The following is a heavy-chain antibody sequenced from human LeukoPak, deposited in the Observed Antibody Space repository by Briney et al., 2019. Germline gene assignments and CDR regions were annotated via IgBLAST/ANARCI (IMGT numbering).Heavy chain of an antibody. CDR3: ARDYSLWWLTN. Sequence: GGSLRLSCPASGFTFSTYWMHWVRQAPGKGLVWVSRITPDGSGTIYADSVKGRFTISRDNAKNTLYLQMNSLRAEDTAVYYCARDYSLWWLTNWGQGTLVTVSS. V-gene: IGHV3-74*01. J-gene: IGHJ4*02. CDR2: ITPDGSGT. CDR1: GFTFSTYW. D-gene: IGHD2-21*01.